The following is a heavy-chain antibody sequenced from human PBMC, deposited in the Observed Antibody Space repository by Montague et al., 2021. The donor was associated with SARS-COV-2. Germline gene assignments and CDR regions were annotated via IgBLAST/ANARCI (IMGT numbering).Heavy chain of an antibody. Sequence: SETLSLTCTVSGASVNSGDFYWSWIRQAPGKGLEWMGYIYYSVDTNYNPSLKGRISISVDRSMNQFSLKLSSVTAADTAVYFCTRNAHYGSASYYIDYWGLGTVVIVSS. D-gene: IGHD3-10*01. V-gene: IGHV4-61*08. CDR2: IYYSVDT. J-gene: IGHJ4*02. CDR3: TRNAHYGSASYYIDY. CDR1: GASVNSGDFY.